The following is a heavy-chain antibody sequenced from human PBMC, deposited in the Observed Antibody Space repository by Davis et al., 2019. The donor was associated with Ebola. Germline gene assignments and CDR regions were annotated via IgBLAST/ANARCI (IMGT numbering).Heavy chain of an antibody. CDR2: ISGSGGRT. CDR1: GFTFSTYA. J-gene: IGHJ6*03. Sequence: PGGSLRLSCVASGFTFSTYAMSWVRQTPGKGLEWVSVISGSGGRTYYADSVKGRLTISRDNSKNTLYLQMNSLRAEDTAVYYCAKRDSGNDSDFYYYMDVWGKGTTVTVSS. V-gene: IGHV3-23*01. D-gene: IGHD5-12*01. CDR3: AKRDSGNDSDFYYYMDV.